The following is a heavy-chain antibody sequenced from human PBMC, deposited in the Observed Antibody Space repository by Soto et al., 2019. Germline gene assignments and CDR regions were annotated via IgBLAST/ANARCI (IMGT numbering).Heavy chain of an antibody. CDR1: GFTFNSYG. CDR2: IWYDGSDN. Sequence: QVQLVESGGGVVQPGRSLRLSCAASGFTFNSYGMHWVRQAPGKGLEWVAVIWYDGSDNYYADSVKGRFTISRDNSKNPLYLQMNSLRAEDTAVYYCAREGSGWCDYWGQGTLVTVSS. D-gene: IGHD6-19*01. V-gene: IGHV3-33*01. CDR3: AREGSGWCDY. J-gene: IGHJ4*02.